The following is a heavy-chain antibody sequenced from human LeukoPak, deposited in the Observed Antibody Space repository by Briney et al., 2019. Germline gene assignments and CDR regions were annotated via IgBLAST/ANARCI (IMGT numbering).Heavy chain of an antibody. CDR2: IYKGGDTI. CDR3: ARGHWGLDY. J-gene: IGHJ4*02. CDR1: GFTFSDHY. Sequence: GSLRLSCATSGFTFSDHYMTWIRQAPGKGLQTVSYIYKGGDTIFYADSVRGRFTISRDNAESSVYLQMNSLSAEDTAVYYCARGHWGLDYWGRGTLVTVSS. V-gene: IGHV3-11*04. D-gene: IGHD7-27*01.